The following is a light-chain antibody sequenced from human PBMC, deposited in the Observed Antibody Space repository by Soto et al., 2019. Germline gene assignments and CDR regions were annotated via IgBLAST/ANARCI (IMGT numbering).Light chain of an antibody. J-gene: IGKJ4*01. V-gene: IGKV1-9*01. CDR2: GVS. Sequence: IQLTQSPSSLSASVGDRVTITCRASQDIRSYVAWYQQKPGRAPKLLMYGVSTLPSGVPSRFSGSGSGTDFTLTITSLQPEDFATYFCQQLNSYPLTFGGGTRVEIK. CDR1: QDIRSY. CDR3: QQLNSYPLT.